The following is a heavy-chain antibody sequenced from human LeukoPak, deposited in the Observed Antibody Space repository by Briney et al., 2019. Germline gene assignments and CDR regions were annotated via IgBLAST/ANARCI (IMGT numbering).Heavy chain of an antibody. V-gene: IGHV4-34*01. CDR1: GGSFSGFY. D-gene: IGHD3-10*01. J-gene: IGHJ4*02. CDR2: INQSGIT. Sequence: SETLSLTCAAYGGSFSGFYWSWIRQSPGKGLEWIGEINQSGITTYSPSLKSRVTTSADTSKNQFSLRVNSVTAAAPAVYYCARGGTFGEPFSRSWGQGTLVTV. CDR3: ARGGTFGEPFSRS.